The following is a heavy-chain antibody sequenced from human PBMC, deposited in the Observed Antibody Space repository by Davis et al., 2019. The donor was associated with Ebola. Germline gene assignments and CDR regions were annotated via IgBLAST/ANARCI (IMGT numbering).Heavy chain of an antibody. CDR2: IGGSGSDT. D-gene: IGHD4-17*01. CDR1: GFTFSSYA. CDR3: ARHDYGDSHFDY. Sequence: GGSLRLSCAASGFTFSSYAMRWVRQTPGKGLEWVSGIGGSGSDTYYADSVKGRFTISRDNSKNTLYLQMNSLRAEDTAVYYCARHDYGDSHFDYWGQGTLVTVSS. J-gene: IGHJ4*02. V-gene: IGHV3-23*01.